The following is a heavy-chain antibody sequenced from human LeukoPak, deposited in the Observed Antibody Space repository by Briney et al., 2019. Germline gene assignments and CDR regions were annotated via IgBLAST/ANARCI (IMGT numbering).Heavy chain of an antibody. CDR1: GGSFSGYY. V-gene: IGHV4-34*01. CDR2: INHSGST. CDR3: ARGLWFGELYFDY. J-gene: IGHJ4*02. Sequence: SETLSLTCAVYGGSFSGYYWSWIRQPPGKALEWIGEINHSGSTNYNPSLKSRVTISVDTSKNQFSLQLSSVTAADTAVYYCARGLWFGELYFDYWGQGTLVTVSS. D-gene: IGHD3-10*01.